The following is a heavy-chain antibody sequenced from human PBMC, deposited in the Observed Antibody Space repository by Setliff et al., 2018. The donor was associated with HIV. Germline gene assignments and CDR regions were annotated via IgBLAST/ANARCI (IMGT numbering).Heavy chain of an antibody. Sequence: SETLSLTCAVYGGSFSGYYWSWLRQPPGKGLEWIGEINHSGSTNYNMSLWSRVTISLDASRNQFSLELISVTAADPAVYYCAGGPGTTSIDYWAQGTQVTVSS. CDR1: GGSFSGYY. J-gene: IGHJ4*02. CDR2: INHSGST. V-gene: IGHV4-34*01. D-gene: IGHD1-26*01. CDR3: AGGPGTTSIDY.